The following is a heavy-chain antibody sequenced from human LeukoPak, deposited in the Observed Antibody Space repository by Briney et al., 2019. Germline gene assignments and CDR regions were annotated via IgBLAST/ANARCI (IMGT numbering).Heavy chain of an antibody. CDR2: ISGSGSST. V-gene: IGHV3-23*01. J-gene: IGHJ6*03. Sequence: GSLRLSCAASGFTFSFYGMGWVRQAPGKGLEWVSTISGSGSSTYYADSVKRRFTISRDNSKNTLYLQMSSLRAGDTAVYYCARTSYGSPFDYYYMDGWGKGTTVTISS. CDR1: GFTFSFYG. D-gene: IGHD5-18*01. CDR3: ARTSYGSPFDYYYMDG.